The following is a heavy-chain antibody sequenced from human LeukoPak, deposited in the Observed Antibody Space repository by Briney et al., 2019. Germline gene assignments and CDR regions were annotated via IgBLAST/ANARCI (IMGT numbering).Heavy chain of an antibody. V-gene: IGHV4-61*02. CDR3: ARVGNWNDGLHFDY. J-gene: IGHJ4*02. D-gene: IGHD1-1*01. CDR1: GGSISSGSYY. Sequence: PSETLSLTCTVSGGSISSGSYYWRWIRQPAGTGLEWIGRIYTSGSTNYNPSLKSRVTISVDTSKNQFSLKLSSVTAADTAVYYCARVGNWNDGLHFDYWGQGTLVTVSS. CDR2: IYTSGST.